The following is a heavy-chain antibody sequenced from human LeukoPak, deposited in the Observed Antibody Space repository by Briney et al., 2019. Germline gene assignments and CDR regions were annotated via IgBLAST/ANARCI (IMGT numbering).Heavy chain of an antibody. D-gene: IGHD2/OR15-2a*01. J-gene: IGHJ4*02. CDR3: AKAQLAILGDFDY. CDR2: ISGSGGST. Sequence: PGGSLRLSCATSGFTFNSYAMSWVRQAPGKGLEWVSSISGSGGSTYYADSVKGRFTISRDNSKNTLYLQMNSLRADDTAVYYCAKAQLAILGDFDYWGQGTLVTVSS. V-gene: IGHV3-23*01. CDR1: GFTFNSYA.